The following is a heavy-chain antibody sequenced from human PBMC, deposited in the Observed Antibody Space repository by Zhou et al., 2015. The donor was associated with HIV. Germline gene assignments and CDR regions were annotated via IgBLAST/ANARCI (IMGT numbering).Heavy chain of an antibody. CDR1: GFPFSNYG. CDR3: ARERDSNYYFDY. CDR2: ITYDGANK. D-gene: IGHD4-11*01. Sequence: QVQLVESGGGVVQPGRSLRLSCEASGFPFSNYGMHWVRQAPGKGLEWLAVITYDGANKHYGDSVKGRFTISRDNAKNSLYLQMNSLRAEDTAVYYCARERDSNYYFDYWGQGTLVTVSS. J-gene: IGHJ4*02. V-gene: IGHV3-30*03.